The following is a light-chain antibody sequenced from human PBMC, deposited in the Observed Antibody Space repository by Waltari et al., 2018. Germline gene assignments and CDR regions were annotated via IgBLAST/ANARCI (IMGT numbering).Light chain of an antibody. J-gene: IGKJ4*01. Sequence: DIVMTQSPDSLAVSLGEWATINCRSSQSVLYNSNNFDYVAWYQQKTGHPPKLLFYWASTRESGVPDRFSGSGSGTEFTLTINSLQAEDVAIYYCQQYYSRPLTFGGGTRVEIK. CDR1: QSVLYNSNNFDY. V-gene: IGKV4-1*01. CDR3: QQYYSRPLT. CDR2: WAS.